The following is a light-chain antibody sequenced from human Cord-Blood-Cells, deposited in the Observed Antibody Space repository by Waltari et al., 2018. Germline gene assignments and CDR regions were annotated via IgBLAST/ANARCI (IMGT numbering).Light chain of an antibody. J-gene: IGKJ2*01. Sequence: DIQMTQSTSSLSASVGDRVTITCRASRSLGSYFNWYQQKPRKAPKLLSYAAYSLQSGVPSRFSGSESAEDFGLTSVSLQPEDVAIDYSQQSYSTRHTCGQGPKLEIK. CDR2: AAY. CDR3: QQSYSTRHT. V-gene: IGKV1-39*01. CDR1: RSLGSY.